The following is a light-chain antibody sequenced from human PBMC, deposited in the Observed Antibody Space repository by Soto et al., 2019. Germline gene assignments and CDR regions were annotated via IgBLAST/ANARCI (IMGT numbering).Light chain of an antibody. CDR3: QQYNNWPPWT. CDR2: DAS. V-gene: IGKV1-5*01. Sequence: DIQMTQYPSTLSASVGDRVTITCRASQSISSWLAWYQQKPGKAPKLLIYDASSLESGVPSRFSGSGSGTEFTLIISSLQSEDFAIYYCQQYNNWPPWTFGQGTKVDI. J-gene: IGKJ1*01. CDR1: QSISSW.